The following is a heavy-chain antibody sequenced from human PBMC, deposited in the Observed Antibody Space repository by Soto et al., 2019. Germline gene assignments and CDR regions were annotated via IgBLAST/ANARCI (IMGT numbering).Heavy chain of an antibody. Sequence: QVQLQQWGAGLLKPSETLSLTCAVYGGSFSGYSWSCIRQPPGKGLEWFGEINHSGSTNYNPSLKSRVTISVDTSKNQFSLRLTSVTAADTAVYYCARGPRDSSSLYRPYCFDYWGQGTLVTVSS. J-gene: IGHJ4*02. CDR1: GGSFSGYS. CDR2: INHSGST. D-gene: IGHD6-13*01. CDR3: ARGPRDSSSLYRPYCFDY. V-gene: IGHV4-34*01.